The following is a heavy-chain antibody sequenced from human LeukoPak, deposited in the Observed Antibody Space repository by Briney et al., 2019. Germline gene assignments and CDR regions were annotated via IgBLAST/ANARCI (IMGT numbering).Heavy chain of an antibody. Sequence: GESLKISCKGSGYSFTSYWIGWVRQMPGKGLEWTGIIYPGDSDTRYSPSFQGQVTISADKSISTAYLQWSSLKASDTAMYYCARHKKDSSSLNRLDYWGQGTLVTVSS. CDR2: IYPGDSDT. CDR3: ARHKKDSSSLNRLDY. J-gene: IGHJ4*02. D-gene: IGHD6-13*01. V-gene: IGHV5-51*01. CDR1: GYSFTSYW.